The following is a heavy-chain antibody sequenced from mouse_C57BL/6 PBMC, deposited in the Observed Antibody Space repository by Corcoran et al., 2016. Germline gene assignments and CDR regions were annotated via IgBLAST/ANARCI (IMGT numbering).Heavy chain of an antibody. D-gene: IGHD2-1*01. CDR1: GYSITSGYY. J-gene: IGHJ1*03. CDR3: ARGNYGNSWYFDV. Sequence: DVQLQDSGPGIVKPSRSLSLTCSVTGYSITSGYYWNWIRQFPGNKLEWMGYISYDGSNNYNPSLKNRISITRDTSKNQFFLKLNSVTTEDTATYYCARGNYGNSWYFDVWGTGTTVTVSS. V-gene: IGHV3-6*01. CDR2: ISYDGSN.